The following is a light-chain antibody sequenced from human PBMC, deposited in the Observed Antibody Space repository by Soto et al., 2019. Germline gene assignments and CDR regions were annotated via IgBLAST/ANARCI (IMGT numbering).Light chain of an antibody. V-gene: IGKV1-8*01. CDR1: HGVSNY. CDR3: QHYYSYPYT. Sequence: IRRTQSPSSLSASIGDRVPITCRASHGVSNYLAWYQQKPGQAPKALIYAASFLQSGVPSRFSGSGSGTDFSLTISFLQSEDFGTYYCQHYYSYPYTFGQGTKVDIK. J-gene: IGKJ2*01. CDR2: AAS.